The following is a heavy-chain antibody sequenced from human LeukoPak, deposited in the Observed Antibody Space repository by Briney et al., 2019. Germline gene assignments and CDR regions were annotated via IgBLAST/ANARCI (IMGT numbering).Heavy chain of an antibody. Sequence: ASVKVSCKASGYTFTGYCMHWVRQAPGQGLEWMGWINPNSGGTNYAQKFQGRVTMTRDTSISTAYMELSRLRSDDTAVYYCARSPIAAAATNYWGQGTLVTVSS. CDR3: ARSPIAAAATNY. V-gene: IGHV1-2*02. D-gene: IGHD6-13*01. CDR2: INPNSGGT. CDR1: GYTFTGYC. J-gene: IGHJ4*02.